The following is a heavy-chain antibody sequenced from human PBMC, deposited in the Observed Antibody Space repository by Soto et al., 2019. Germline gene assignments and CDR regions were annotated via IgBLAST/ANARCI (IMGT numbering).Heavy chain of an antibody. D-gene: IGHD3-22*01. Sequence: EVQLVESGGGLVQPGGSLRLSCSVSGFTLSDHYIDWVRQAPGKGLEWVGRSRNQANGYSTIYAASVKGRFTTSRDDSKNLVYLQMESLRTEDTAVYYCVRDTYFSDSSSYTRCFDFWCQGALVTVSS. J-gene: IGHJ4*02. V-gene: IGHV3-72*01. CDR3: VRDTYFSDSSSYTRCFDF. CDR2: SRNQANGYST. CDR1: GFTLSDHY.